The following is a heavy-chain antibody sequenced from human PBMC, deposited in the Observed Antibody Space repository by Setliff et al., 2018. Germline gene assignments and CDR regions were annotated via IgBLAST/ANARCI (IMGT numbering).Heavy chain of an antibody. CDR1: GGSISSGTNY. V-gene: IGHV4-61*09. CDR3: ARSLGSGSYYNSRPFYSDY. J-gene: IGHJ4*02. CDR2: IDPSGNT. D-gene: IGHD3-10*01. Sequence: SDTLSLTCTVSGGSISSGTNYWSWIRQPAGRGLEWIGHIDPSGNTNYQPSLKSRVTISGDTSKNQFSLKLTSVTAADTAVYYCARSLGSGSYYNSRPFYSDYWGQGTLVTVSS.